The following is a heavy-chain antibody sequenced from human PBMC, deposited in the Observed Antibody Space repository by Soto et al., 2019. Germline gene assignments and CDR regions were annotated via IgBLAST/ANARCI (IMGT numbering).Heavy chain of an antibody. CDR3: ARMPNYGSGRENYYYYGMDV. CDR1: GFSLSTSEMC. CDR2: IDWDDDK. J-gene: IGHJ6*02. D-gene: IGHD3-10*01. V-gene: IGHV2-70*01. Sequence: SGPTLVNPTQTLTLTCTFSGFSLSTSEMCVSWIRQPPGKALEWLALIDWDDDKYYSTSLKTRLTISKDTSKNQVVLTMTNMDPVDTATYYCARMPNYGSGRENYYYYGMDVWGQGTTVTVSS.